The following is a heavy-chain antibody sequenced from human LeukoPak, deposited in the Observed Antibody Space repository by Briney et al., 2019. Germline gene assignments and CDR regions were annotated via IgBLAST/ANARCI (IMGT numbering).Heavy chain of an antibody. D-gene: IGHD6-13*01. V-gene: IGHV4-59*01. J-gene: IGHJ4*02. CDR3: ARGRAPGYSSSWYFDY. Sequence: PSETLSLTCTVSGGSIGSYYWSWIRQPPGKGLEWIGYIYYSGSTNYNPSLKSRVTISVDTSKNQFSLKLSSVTAADTAVYYCARGRAPGYSSSWYFDYWGQGTLVTVSS. CDR2: IYYSGST. CDR1: GGSIGSYY.